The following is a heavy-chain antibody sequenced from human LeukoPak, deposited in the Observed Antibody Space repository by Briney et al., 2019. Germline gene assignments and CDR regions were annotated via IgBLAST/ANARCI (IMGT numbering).Heavy chain of an antibody. D-gene: IGHD1-26*01. Sequence: GGSLRLSCAASGFTFDEYGMSWVRQAPGKGLEWVSGINWNGGSTGYADSVKGRFTISRDNAKNSLYLQMNSLRAEDTALYYCARGGATVIAFDIWGQGTMVTVSS. V-gene: IGHV3-20*04. CDR2: INWNGGST. J-gene: IGHJ3*02. CDR1: GFTFDEYG. CDR3: ARGGATVIAFDI.